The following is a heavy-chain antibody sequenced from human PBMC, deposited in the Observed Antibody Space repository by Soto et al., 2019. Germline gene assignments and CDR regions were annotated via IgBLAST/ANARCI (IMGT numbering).Heavy chain of an antibody. J-gene: IGHJ6*03. V-gene: IGHV1-18*01. D-gene: IGHD4-4*01. CDR2: ISPYNGDT. Sequence: GASVKVSCKASGYTFSSNPVSWVRQAPGQGLELMGWISPYNGDTNYAQNLQGRVTMTTDTSTTTAYMELRSLRSDDTAVYYCARGTTVTSTPTYYHMDVWGKGTTVTVSS. CDR1: GYTFSSNP. CDR3: ARGTTVTSTPTYYHMDV.